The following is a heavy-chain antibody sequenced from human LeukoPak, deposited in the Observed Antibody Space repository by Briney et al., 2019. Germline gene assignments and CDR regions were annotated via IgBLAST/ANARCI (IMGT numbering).Heavy chain of an antibody. J-gene: IGHJ4*02. Sequence: PGGSLRLSCAASGFTFSSYDMHWVRQATGIGLEWVSAIGTAGDTYYPGSVKGRFTISRENAKNSLYLQMNSLRAGDTAVYYCARLSDSSGWYYFDYWGQGTLVTVSS. CDR3: ARLSDSSGWYYFDY. CDR2: IGTAGDT. V-gene: IGHV3-13*01. CDR1: GFTFSSYD. D-gene: IGHD6-19*01.